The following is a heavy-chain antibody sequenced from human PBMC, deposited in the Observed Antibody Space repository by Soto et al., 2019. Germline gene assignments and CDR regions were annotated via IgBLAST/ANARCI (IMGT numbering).Heavy chain of an antibody. V-gene: IGHV5-51*01. CDR1: GYSFTNYW. CDR2: IYPGDSHS. Sequence: HGESLKISCQGSGYSFTNYWIGWVRQLPGKGLEWMGFIYPGDSHSRYSRSFEGQVTISADKSSSTAYLHWSSLKASDTAMYYCVRSVGSTTGWFDPWGQGTLVTVSS. J-gene: IGHJ5*02. CDR3: VRSVGSTTGWFDP. D-gene: IGHD1-26*01.